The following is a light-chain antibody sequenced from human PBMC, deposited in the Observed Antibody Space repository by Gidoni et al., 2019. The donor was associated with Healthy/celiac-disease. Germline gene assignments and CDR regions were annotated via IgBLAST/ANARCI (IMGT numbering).Light chain of an antibody. V-gene: IGKV3-20*01. Sequence: EIVLTQSPGTLSLSPGERATLSCSASQSVSSSYLAWYQQKPGQAPRLLIYGASSRATGIPDRFSCSGSGTDFTLTISRLEPEDFAVYYCQQYGSSPGVTFGGGTKVEIK. CDR2: GAS. J-gene: IGKJ4*01. CDR1: QSVSSSY. CDR3: QQYGSSPGVT.